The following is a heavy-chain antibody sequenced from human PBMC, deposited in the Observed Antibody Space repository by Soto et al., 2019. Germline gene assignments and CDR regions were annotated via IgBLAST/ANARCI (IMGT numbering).Heavy chain of an antibody. CDR2: INHSGTI. Sequence: PSETLSLTCAVYGGSFSGYYWTWIRQPPGKGLEWIGEINHSGTINFNPSLKSRLTISLDTSKKHFSLKLSSVTDADTAAYYCARADRTLAPSYSLDLWGQGTTVTVSS. V-gene: IGHV4-34*01. J-gene: IGHJ6*02. D-gene: IGHD5-18*01. CDR3: ARADRTLAPSYSLDL. CDR1: GGSFSGYY.